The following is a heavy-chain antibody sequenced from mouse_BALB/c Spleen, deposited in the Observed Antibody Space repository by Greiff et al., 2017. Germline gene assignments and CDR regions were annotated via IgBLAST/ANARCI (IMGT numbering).Heavy chain of an antibody. D-gene: IGHD2-4*01. J-gene: IGHJ4*01. V-gene: IGHV1-26*01. CDR2: INPYNGAT. Sequence: EVQLQQSGPELVKPGASVKISCKASGYSFTGYYMHWVKQSHVKSLEWIGRINPYNGATSYNQNFKDKASLTVDNSSSTAYMELHSLTSEDSAVYYCARRGVYDDYDDVMDYWGQGTSVTVSS. CDR1: GYSFTGYY. CDR3: ARRGVYDDYDDVMDY.